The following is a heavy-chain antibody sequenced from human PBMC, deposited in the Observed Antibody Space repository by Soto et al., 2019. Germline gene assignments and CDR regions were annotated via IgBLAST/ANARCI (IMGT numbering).Heavy chain of an antibody. CDR2: IYWNDDK. D-gene: IGHD2-15*01. Sequence: QVTLKESGPTLVKPTQTLTLTCTFSGFSFSTSGVGVGWIRQPPGKALEWLALIYWNDDKRYSPSLKSRLTITKDTSKNQVVFKMTNMEPLDTATYYCAQTYCSGGTCFSRYFEYWGQGTLVTVSS. CDR3: AQTYCSGGTCFSRYFEY. V-gene: IGHV2-5*01. CDR1: GFSFSTSGVG. J-gene: IGHJ4*02.